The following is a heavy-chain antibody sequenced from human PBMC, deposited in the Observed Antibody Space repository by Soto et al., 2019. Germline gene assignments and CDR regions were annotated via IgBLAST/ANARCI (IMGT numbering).Heavy chain of an antibody. D-gene: IGHD2-21*02. V-gene: IGHV3-23*01. J-gene: IGHJ4*02. CDR2: ITGSGGST. Sequence: EVQLLESGGALVQPGGSLRLSCAASGFTFSRHAMSWVRQAPGKGLEWVSAITGSGGSTYYADSVKGRFTISRDKSKNTLYLQMDSLIAEDTAVYYCAKVMGAYVTQYYFDYWGQGTLVTVSS. CDR3: AKVMGAYVTQYYFDY. CDR1: GFTFSRHA.